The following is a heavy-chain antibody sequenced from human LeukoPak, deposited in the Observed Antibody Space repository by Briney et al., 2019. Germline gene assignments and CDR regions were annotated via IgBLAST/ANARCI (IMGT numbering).Heavy chain of an antibody. CDR2: ISSSSSYT. D-gene: IGHD6-13*01. CDR3: ARVGPYSSSWYYFDY. V-gene: IGHV3-11*05. J-gene: IGHJ4*02. CDR1: GFTFSDYY. Sequence: PGRSRRLSCAASGFTFSDYYMSWIRQAPGKGLEWVSYISSSSSYTNYADSVKGRFTISRDNAKNSLYLQMNSLRAEDTAVYYCARVGPYSSSWYYFDYWGQETLVTVSA.